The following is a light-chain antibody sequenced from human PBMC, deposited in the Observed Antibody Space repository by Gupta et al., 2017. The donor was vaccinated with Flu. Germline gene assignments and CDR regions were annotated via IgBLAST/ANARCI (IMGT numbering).Light chain of an antibody. CDR2: VKSDGSH. Sequence: QVVLAQSPSASASPGASVKLTCTLTSGHKTFAIAWHQQRPGRGPRFLMKVKSDGSHTKGDGIPDRFSGSSSGAERYLTISNLQSDDEADYYCQTWATGIPWVFGGGTKLTVL. J-gene: IGLJ3*02. V-gene: IGLV4-69*01. CDR1: SGHKTFA. CDR3: QTWATGIPWV.